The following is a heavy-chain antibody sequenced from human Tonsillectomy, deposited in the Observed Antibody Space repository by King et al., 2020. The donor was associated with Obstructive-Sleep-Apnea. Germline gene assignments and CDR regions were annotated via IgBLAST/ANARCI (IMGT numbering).Heavy chain of an antibody. V-gene: IGHV3-21*01. D-gene: IGHD2-15*01. J-gene: IGHJ4*02. CDR2: ISSSGSYI. Sequence: QLVQSGGGLVKPGGSLRLSCAASGFTFSSYSMNWVRQAPGKGLEWFSSISSSGSYIYYADSLKGRFTISRDNAKNSLYLQMNSLRAEDTAVYYCAREEYCSGGSCPFDYWGQGTLVTVSS. CDR1: GFTFSSYS. CDR3: AREEYCSGGSCPFDY.